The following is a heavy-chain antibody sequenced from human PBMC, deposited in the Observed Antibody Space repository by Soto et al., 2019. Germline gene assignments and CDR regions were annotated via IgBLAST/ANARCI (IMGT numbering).Heavy chain of an antibody. Sequence: QVQLEQSGGEVKQPGSSVRVSCKTSGGTFSTYAINWGRQAPGQGLEWMGAIIPLFGTADYSQKFQGRVTITADESTSTAYMELSSLRFDDTAVYFCARPKGTYSSGYYYLDCWWQGTQVTVSS. D-gene: IGHD6-19*01. J-gene: IGHJ4*02. CDR2: IIPLFGTA. V-gene: IGHV1-69*01. CDR1: GGTFSTYA. CDR3: ARPKGTYSSGYYYLDC.